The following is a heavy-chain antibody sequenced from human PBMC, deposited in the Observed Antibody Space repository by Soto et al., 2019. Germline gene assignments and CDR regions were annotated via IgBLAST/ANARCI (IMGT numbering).Heavy chain of an antibody. CDR3: ARXRPRQPAYYYYYYGMDV. CDR2: IWYDGSNK. Sequence: GESLRLSCAASGFTFSSYGMHWVRQAPGKGLEWVAVIWYDGSNKYYADSVKGRFTISRDNSKNTLYLQMNSLRAEDTAVYYCARXRPRQPAYYYYYYGMDVWGQGTTVTVSS. J-gene: IGHJ6*01. V-gene: IGHV3-33*01. CDR1: GFTFSSYG.